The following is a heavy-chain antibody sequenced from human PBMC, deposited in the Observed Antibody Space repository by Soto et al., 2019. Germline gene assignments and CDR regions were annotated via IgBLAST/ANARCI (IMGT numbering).Heavy chain of an antibody. CDR2: ISAYNGNT. CDR1: GYTFTSYG. CDR3: AGGGSSSWDGRDFDY. V-gene: IGHV1-18*01. Sequence: QVQLVQAGAEVKKPGASVKGSCKASGYTFTSYGISWVRQAPGQGLEWMGWISAYNGNTNYAKKLQGRVTMTTDTSTSTAYMELRSRRSDDKAVYYWAGGGSSSWDGRDFDYWGQGTLVTVSS. J-gene: IGHJ4*02. D-gene: IGHD6-13*01.